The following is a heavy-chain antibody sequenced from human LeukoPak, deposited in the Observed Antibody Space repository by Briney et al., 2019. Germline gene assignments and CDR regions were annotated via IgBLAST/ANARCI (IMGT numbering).Heavy chain of an antibody. V-gene: IGHV4-59*08. CDR1: GGSISSYY. CDR2: IYYSGST. D-gene: IGHD6-13*01. Sequence: SETLSLTCTVSGGSISSYYWSWIRQPPGKGLEWIGYIYYSGSTNYNPSLKSQVTISVDTSKNQFSLKLSSVTAADTAVYYCARTLRLGIAAAGEFDYWGQGTLVTVSS. CDR3: ARTLRLGIAAAGEFDY. J-gene: IGHJ4*02.